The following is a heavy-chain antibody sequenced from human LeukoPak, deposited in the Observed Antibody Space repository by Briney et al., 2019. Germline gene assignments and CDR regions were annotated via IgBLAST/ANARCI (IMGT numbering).Heavy chain of an antibody. J-gene: IGHJ6*02. V-gene: IGHV3-21*01. CDR3: ARRYDSSGFSIDYYYAMDV. Sequence: GESLRHACGASGFSFSNYNMNWFREAPVKWLEWVSSISSSGLSVFSADSVKGRFTISRDSAKTSLYLQMNSLRAEDTAVYYCARRYDSSGFSIDYYYAMDVWGQGTTVTVSS. D-gene: IGHD3-22*01. CDR2: ISSSGLSV. CDR1: GFSFSNYN.